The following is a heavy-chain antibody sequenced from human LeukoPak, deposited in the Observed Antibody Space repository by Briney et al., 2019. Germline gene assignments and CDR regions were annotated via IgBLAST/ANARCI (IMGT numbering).Heavy chain of an antibody. CDR2: IRSKAYGGTP. D-gene: IGHD2-8*01. V-gene: IGHV3-49*04. Sequence: GGSLRLSCTASGFTFGDYAMSWVRQAPGKGLEWVGFIRSKAYGGTPEYAASVKGRFTISRDDSKSIAYLQMNSLKTEDTAVYYCTRDQGCTNGVCYPAFDYWGQGTLVTVSS. CDR3: TRDQGCTNGVCYPAFDY. CDR1: GFTFGDYA. J-gene: IGHJ4*02.